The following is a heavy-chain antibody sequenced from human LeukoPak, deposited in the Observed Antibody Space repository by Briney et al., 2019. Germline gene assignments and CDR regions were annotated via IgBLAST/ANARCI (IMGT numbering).Heavy chain of an antibody. CDR1: EFTFSNYE. V-gene: IGHV3-48*03. J-gene: IGHJ6*01. CDR2: ISSSGNTK. D-gene: IGHD2-21*02. CDR3: VLGGLYVVVTVEKYYYGMDV. Sequence: GGSLRLSCAASEFTFSNYEMKWVRQAPGKGREWVAYISSSGNTKYYADSVRGRFAISRDNAKNSLYLQMNSLRAEDTAVYYCVLGGLYVVVTVEKYYYGMDVWGKGPRSPSLQ.